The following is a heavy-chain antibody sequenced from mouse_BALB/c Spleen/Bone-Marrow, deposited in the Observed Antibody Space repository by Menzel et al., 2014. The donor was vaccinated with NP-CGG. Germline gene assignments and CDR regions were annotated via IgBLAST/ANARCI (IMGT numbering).Heavy chain of an antibody. V-gene: IGHV1S41*01. CDR1: GYTFTSYW. D-gene: IGHD2-14*01. CDR3: AYYRYDVNY. CDR2: IAPGSGST. J-gene: IGHJ2*01. Sequence: DLVKPGASVKLSCKASGYTFTSYWINWIKQRPGQGLEWIGRIAPGSGSTHYNEMFKGKAILTVDTSSSTAYIRLSSLSSEDSAVYFCAYYRYDVNYWGQGTTLTVSS.